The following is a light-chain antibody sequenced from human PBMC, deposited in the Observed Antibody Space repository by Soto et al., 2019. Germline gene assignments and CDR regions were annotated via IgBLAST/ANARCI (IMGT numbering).Light chain of an antibody. CDR1: QSISSW. Sequence: DRQMTQCNKTLPAAAGDMVTIGCRSSQSISSWLAWYQQKPEKAPKLLIYDASSLESGVSSRFSGSGSGTEFTLTISSLQPDDFATYYCQQDSSYSLTFGQGTKVDIK. CDR3: QQDSSYSLT. V-gene: IGKV1-5*01. J-gene: IGKJ1*01. CDR2: DAS.